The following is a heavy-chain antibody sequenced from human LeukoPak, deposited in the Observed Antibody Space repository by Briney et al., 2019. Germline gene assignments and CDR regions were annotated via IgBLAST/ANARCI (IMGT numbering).Heavy chain of an antibody. Sequence: PGGSLRLSCAASGFTFTGHTMTWLRQAPGKGLEWVSIIGGRDDRTYYADSVKGRFTISRDNSKNTLYLRMNSLRGEDTAVYYCAKDPNPFYDFWSGYKWGQGTLVTVSS. CDR1: GFTFTGHT. CDR2: IGGRDDRT. D-gene: IGHD3-3*01. CDR3: AKDPNPFYDFWSGYK. J-gene: IGHJ4*02. V-gene: IGHV3-23*01.